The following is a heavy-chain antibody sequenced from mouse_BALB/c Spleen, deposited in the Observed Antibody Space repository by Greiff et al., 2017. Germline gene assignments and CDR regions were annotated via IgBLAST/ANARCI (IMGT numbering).Heavy chain of an antibody. CDR3: AREDDAAMDY. CDR1: GYTFTDYA. V-gene: IGHV1S137*01. Sequence: VQLQESGAELVRPGVSVKISCKGSGYTFTDYAMSWVKQSHAKSLEWIGVISTYYGDASYNQKFKGKATMTVDKSSSTAYMELARLTSEDSAIYYCAREDDAAMDYWGQGTSVTVSS. CDR2: ISTYYGDA. D-gene: IGHD2-12*01. J-gene: IGHJ4*01.